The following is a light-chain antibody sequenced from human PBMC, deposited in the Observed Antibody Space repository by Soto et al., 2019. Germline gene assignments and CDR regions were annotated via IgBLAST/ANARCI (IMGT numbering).Light chain of an antibody. Sequence: QSVLTQPPSASGSPGQSVTISCTGTSSDVGGYNYVSWYQQYPGKAPKLMIYEVSGRPSGVPDRFSGSKSGNTASLTVSGLQAEDEADYYCSSYAGSNNLLFGGGTKLTVL. V-gene: IGLV2-8*01. CDR1: SSDVGGYNY. J-gene: IGLJ2*01. CDR3: SSYAGSNNLL. CDR2: EVS.